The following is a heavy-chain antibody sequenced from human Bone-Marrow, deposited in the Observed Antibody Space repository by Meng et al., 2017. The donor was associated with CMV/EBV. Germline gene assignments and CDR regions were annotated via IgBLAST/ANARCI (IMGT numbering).Heavy chain of an antibody. J-gene: IGHJ4*02. CDR1: GGTFSSYT. CDR2: IIPILGIA. D-gene: IGHD6-13*01. CDR3: ARDKIVGSWYDY. Sequence: KASGGTFSSYTISWVRQAPGQGLEWMGRIIPILGIANYAQKFQGRVTITADKSTSTAYMELSSLRSEDTAVYYCARDKIVGSWYDYWGQGTLVTVSS. V-gene: IGHV1-69*04.